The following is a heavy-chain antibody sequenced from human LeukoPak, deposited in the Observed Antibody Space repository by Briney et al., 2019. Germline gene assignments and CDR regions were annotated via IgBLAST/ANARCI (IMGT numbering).Heavy chain of an antibody. D-gene: IGHD6-19*01. CDR1: GFTFSSYA. Sequence: GGSLRLSCAASGFTFSSYAMTWVRQSPGKGLEWVSVIGSGGDTYYSDSVQGRFTISRDNSKNTLYLQMNSLRAEDTAVYYCAKDYGREQWLVPFDYWGQGTLVIVSS. CDR2: IGSGGDT. CDR3: AKDYGREQWLVPFDY. J-gene: IGHJ4*02. V-gene: IGHV3-23*01.